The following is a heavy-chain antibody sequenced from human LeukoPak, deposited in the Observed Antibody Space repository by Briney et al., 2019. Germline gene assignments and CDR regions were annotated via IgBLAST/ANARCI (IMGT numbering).Heavy chain of an antibody. CDR1: GYTFTGYY. J-gene: IGHJ4*02. V-gene: IGHV1-2*02. CDR2: INPNSGGT. D-gene: IGHD2-15*01. Sequence: ASVKVSCKASGYTFTGYYMHWVRQAPGQGLEWMGWINPNSGGTNYAQKFQGRVTMTRDTSISTAYMELSRLRSDDTAVYYCAKDMMRLWDCSGGSCAAGLTYYFDFWGQGTLVTVSS. CDR3: AKDMMRLWDCSGGSCAAGLTYYFDF.